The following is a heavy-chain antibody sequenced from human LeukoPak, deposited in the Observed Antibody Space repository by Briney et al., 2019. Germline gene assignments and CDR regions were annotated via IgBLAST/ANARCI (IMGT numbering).Heavy chain of an antibody. V-gene: IGHV3-23*01. D-gene: IGHD3-22*01. CDR2: ISASGGST. CDR3: AKDSTMIVVVSYDY. Sequence: PGGSLRLSCEASGFIFSSYAMSWVRQAPGKGLEWVSVISASGGSTHYADSVKGRFTISRDNSNNTLYLQMNSLRAEDTAVYYCAKDSTMIVVVSYDYWGQGTLVTVSS. CDR1: GFIFSSYA. J-gene: IGHJ4*02.